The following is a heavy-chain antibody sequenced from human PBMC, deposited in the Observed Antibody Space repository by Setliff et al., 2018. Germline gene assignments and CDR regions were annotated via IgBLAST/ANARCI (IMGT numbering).Heavy chain of an antibody. Sequence: AGGSLRLSCAASGFTFRSYWMSWVRQAPGKGLEWVANIKKDGSIKYYLDSVRGRFTISRDNAENSLTLQMSSLRVEDTAVYYCSRDLQGSGDYVVDYWGQGTLVTV. CDR3: SRDLQGSGDYVVDY. CDR1: GFTFRSYW. V-gene: IGHV3-7*01. J-gene: IGHJ4*02. CDR2: IKKDGSIK. D-gene: IGHD4-17*01.